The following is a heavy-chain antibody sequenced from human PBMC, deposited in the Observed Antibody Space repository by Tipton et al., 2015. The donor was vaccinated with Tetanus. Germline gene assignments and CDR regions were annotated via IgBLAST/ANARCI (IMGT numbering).Heavy chain of an antibody. CDR2: IYTGGSA. D-gene: IGHD1-20*01. Sequence: SGVTVSGNYMSWVRQAPGKGLEWVSVIYTGGSADYTDSVKGRFTISRDNSNNSLSLQMNSLRIDDTAVYYCAFRTNWRFSRGFDCWGQGILVTVS. CDR3: AFRTNWRFSRGFDC. J-gene: IGHJ4*02. V-gene: IGHV3-53*01. CDR1: GVTVSGNY.